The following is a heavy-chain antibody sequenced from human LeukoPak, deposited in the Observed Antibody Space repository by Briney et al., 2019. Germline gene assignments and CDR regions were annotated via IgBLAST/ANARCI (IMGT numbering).Heavy chain of an antibody. Sequence: AETLTLTCTVSGGSFSSYYWSWLRQPPGKGLEWIGYIYYSGSTNHNPSLKSRVTISVDTSKNQFSLKLSSVTAADTAVYYCARRGSSIQYYFDYWGQGTLVTVSS. CDR1: GGSFSSYY. V-gene: IGHV4-59*12. J-gene: IGHJ4*02. D-gene: IGHD6-13*01. CDR2: IYYSGST. CDR3: ARRGSSIQYYFDY.